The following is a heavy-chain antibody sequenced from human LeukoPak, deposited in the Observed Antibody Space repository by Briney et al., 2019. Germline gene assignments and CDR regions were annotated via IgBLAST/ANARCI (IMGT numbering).Heavy chain of an antibody. CDR3: ARSVARAYYYDSSGPNAFDI. D-gene: IGHD3-22*01. J-gene: IGHJ3*02. CDR1: GYTVTGYY. Sequence: GASVKVSCKASGYTVTGYYMHWVRQAPGQGLEWMGWINRNSGGTNYAQKFQGWVTMTRDTSISTAYMELSRLRSDDTAVYYCARSVARAYYYDSSGPNAFDIWGQGTMVTVSS. CDR2: INRNSGGT. V-gene: IGHV1-2*04.